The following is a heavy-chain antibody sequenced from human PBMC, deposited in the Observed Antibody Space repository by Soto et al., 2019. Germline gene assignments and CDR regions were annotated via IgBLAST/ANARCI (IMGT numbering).Heavy chain of an antibody. Sequence: ASVKVSCKASGYTFTSYAMHWVRQAPGQRLEWMGWINAGNGNTKYPQKFQERVTITRDMSTSTAYMELSSLRSEDTAVYYCAADFLYDILTGRDYYDYGMDVWGQGTTVTVSS. CDR2: INAGNGNT. CDR1: GYTFTSYA. D-gene: IGHD3-9*01. V-gene: IGHV1-3*01. CDR3: AADFLYDILTGRDYYDYGMDV. J-gene: IGHJ6*02.